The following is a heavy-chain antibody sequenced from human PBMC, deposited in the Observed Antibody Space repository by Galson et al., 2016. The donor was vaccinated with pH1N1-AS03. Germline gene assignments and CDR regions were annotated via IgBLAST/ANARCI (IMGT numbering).Heavy chain of an antibody. D-gene: IGHD2/OR15-2a*01. Sequence: CKASGYTFTGFYVHWVRQAPGQGLEWMGWIDPNSGVTNYAQKFQAWVTMTRDTSSTTAYMEVSGLKSDDTAAYYCARDPRGPCTSTTCATAYYFGMDVWGQGTTVIVSS. V-gene: IGHV1-2*04. CDR2: IDPNSGVT. CDR1: GYTFTGFY. J-gene: IGHJ6*02. CDR3: ARDPRGPCTSTTCATAYYFGMDV.